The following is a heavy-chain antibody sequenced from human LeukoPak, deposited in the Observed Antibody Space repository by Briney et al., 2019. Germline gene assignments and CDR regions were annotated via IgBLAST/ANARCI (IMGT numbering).Heavy chain of an antibody. V-gene: IGHV4-39*01. J-gene: IGHJ4*02. D-gene: IGHD3-22*01. CDR3: ARQYYDSSGXYPWXFXX. CDR1: GGSFSSSTYY. CDR2: VYYSGTT. Sequence: SETLSLTCTVSGGSFSSSTYYWGWIRQPPGKGLEWIGSVYYSGTTYYNQSLKSRVTISADTSKKQFSLRLTSVTAADTAVYYCARQYYDSSGXYPWXFXXWGQXXLVT.